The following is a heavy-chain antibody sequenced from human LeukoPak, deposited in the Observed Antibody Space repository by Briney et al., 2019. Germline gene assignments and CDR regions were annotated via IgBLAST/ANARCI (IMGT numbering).Heavy chain of an antibody. Sequence: SETLSLTCAVSGGSISSSNWWSWVRQPPGKGLEWIGEIYHSGSTNYNPSLKSRVTVSVDKSKNQFSLKLSSVTAADTAVYYCARNSGSYHDGGYYYYYGMDVWGQGTTVTVSS. CDR3: ARNSGSYHDGGYYYYYGMDV. J-gene: IGHJ6*02. CDR2: IYHSGST. V-gene: IGHV4-4*02. CDR1: GGSISSSNW. D-gene: IGHD1-26*01.